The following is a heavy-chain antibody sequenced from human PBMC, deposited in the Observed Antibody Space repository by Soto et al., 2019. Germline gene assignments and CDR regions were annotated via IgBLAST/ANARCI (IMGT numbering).Heavy chain of an antibody. J-gene: IGHJ4*02. V-gene: IGHV3-23*01. CDR1: GFTFSSYA. CDR3: AKDRFITIFGGVSRSDY. D-gene: IGHD3-3*01. CDR2: ISGSGGST. Sequence: EVQLLESGGGLVQPGGSLRLSCAASGFTFSSYAMSWVRQAPGKGLEWVSAISGSGGSTYYADSVKGRFTIARDNSKNTLYLQMNSLRAEDTDVYYCAKDRFITIFGGVSRSDYWGQGTLVTVSS.